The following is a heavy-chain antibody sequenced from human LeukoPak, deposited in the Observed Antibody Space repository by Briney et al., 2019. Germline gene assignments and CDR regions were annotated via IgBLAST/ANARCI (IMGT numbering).Heavy chain of an antibody. CDR3: ARVLAAAGRNGLFDY. D-gene: IGHD6-13*01. V-gene: IGHV3-74*01. Sequence: GGSLRLSCAASGFTFSSYWTHWVRQAPGKGLVWVSRFNSDGSSTSYADSVKGRFTISRDNAKNTLYLQMNSLRAEGTAVYYCARVLAAAGRNGLFDYWGQGTLVTVSS. J-gene: IGHJ4*02. CDR2: FNSDGSST. CDR1: GFTFSSYW.